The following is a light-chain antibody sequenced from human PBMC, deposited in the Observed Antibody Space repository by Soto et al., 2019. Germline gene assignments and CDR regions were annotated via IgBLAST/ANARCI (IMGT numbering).Light chain of an antibody. CDR3: SSFVGGNTYV. J-gene: IGLJ1*01. V-gene: IGLV2-14*01. CDR1: SSDIGNYDF. Sequence: QSVLTQPASVSGSPGQSITISCTGTSSDIGNYDFVSWYQQVPGTAPKAMIYEVSSRPSGVSNRFSGSKSGNTASLTISGLQAEDEAYYYCSSFVGGNTYVFGTGTKLTVL. CDR2: EVS.